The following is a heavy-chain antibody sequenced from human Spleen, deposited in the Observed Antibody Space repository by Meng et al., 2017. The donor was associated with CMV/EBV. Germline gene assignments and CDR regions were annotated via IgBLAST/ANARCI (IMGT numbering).Heavy chain of an antibody. V-gene: IGHV3-23*01. CDR2: ISGSGGST. D-gene: IGHD6-19*01. J-gene: IGHJ4*02. Sequence: ASGFTFSSYAMSWVRQAPGKGLEWVSAISGSGGSTYYADSVKGRFTISRDNAQNTLYLQMNSLRAEDTAVYYCAKHPYSSGWSDFDSWGQGTLVTVSS. CDR1: GFTFSSYA. CDR3: AKHPYSSGWSDFDS.